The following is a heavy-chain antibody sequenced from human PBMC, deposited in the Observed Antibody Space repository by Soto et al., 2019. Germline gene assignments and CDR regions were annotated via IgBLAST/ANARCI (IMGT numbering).Heavy chain of an antibody. V-gene: IGHV3-23*01. Sequence: AGGSLRLSCAASGFTFSSYAMSWVRQAPGKGLEWVSAISGSGGSTYYADSVKGRFTISRDNSKNTLYLQMNSLRAEDTAVYYCAKGPFYDSSGYHHFDYWGQGTLVTVSS. J-gene: IGHJ4*02. CDR3: AKGPFYDSSGYHHFDY. CDR1: GFTFSSYA. CDR2: ISGSGGST. D-gene: IGHD3-22*01.